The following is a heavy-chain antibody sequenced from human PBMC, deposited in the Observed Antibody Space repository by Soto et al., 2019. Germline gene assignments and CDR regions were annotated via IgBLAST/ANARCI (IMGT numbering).Heavy chain of an antibody. CDR3: ARGSPGPVDQ. CDR1: VYSFTSLH. CDR2: MNPHSGDT. Sequence: XSAKISCTAAVYSFTSLHFNWLRQATGQGLEWIGWMNPHSGDTGFAQRFQGRVTMTRNTSINTAYMELRSLRSQDTAVYYCARGSPGPVDQWGQRTQVTVSS. V-gene: IGHV1-8*01. D-gene: IGHD6-19*01. J-gene: IGHJ4*02.